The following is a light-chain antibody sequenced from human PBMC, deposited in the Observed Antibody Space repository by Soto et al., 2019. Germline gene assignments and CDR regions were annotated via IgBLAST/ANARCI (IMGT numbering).Light chain of an antibody. CDR1: QSLLHSNGYNY. Sequence: DIVMTQSPLSLPVTPGEPASISCRSSQSLLHSNGYNYLDWYLQKPGQSPQLLIYLGSNRASGVHERFSSSGSGTDFPMKISRVEAEDVGVYYCMQALQTPFTFGPGTKVDIK. CDR3: MQALQTPFT. J-gene: IGKJ3*01. V-gene: IGKV2-28*01. CDR2: LGS.